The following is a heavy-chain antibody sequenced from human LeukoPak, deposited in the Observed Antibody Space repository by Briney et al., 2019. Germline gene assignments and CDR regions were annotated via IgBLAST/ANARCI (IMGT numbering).Heavy chain of an antibody. CDR3: ARRGYSGYGPGGYFDY. J-gene: IGHJ4*02. Sequence: GASVKVSCKASGYTFTSYGISWVRQAPGQGLEWMGWISAYNGNTNYAQKLQGRFTMTTDTSTSTAYMELRSLRADDTAVYYCARRGYSGYGPGGYFDYWGQGTLVTVSS. CDR1: GYTFTSYG. D-gene: IGHD5-12*01. V-gene: IGHV1-18*01. CDR2: ISAYNGNT.